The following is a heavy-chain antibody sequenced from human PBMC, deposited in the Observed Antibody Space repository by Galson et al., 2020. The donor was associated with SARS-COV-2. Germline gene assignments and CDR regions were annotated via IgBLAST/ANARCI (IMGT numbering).Heavy chain of an antibody. Sequence: TGGSLRLSCVVSGFSFNDYDMHWVRQAPGKGLERVADIGWNGGFVGYADSVKGRFTISRDNAKNSLYLEMNSLTVEDTALYYCARFGGILSGDNPMTSKANIHDYWGQGTLVTVSS. J-gene: IGHJ4*02. CDR3: ARFGGILSGDNPMTSKANIHDY. CDR2: IGWNGGFV. CDR1: GFSFNDYD. D-gene: IGHD3-9*01. V-gene: IGHV3-9*01.